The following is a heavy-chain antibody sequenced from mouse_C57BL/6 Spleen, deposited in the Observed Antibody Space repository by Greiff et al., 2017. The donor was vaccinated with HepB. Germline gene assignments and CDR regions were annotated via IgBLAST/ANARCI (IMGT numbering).Heavy chain of an antibody. CDR3: ARDGNYYFDY. CDR2: INYDGSST. J-gene: IGHJ2*01. Sequence: DVMLVESEGGLVQPGSSMKLSCTASGFTFSDYYMAWVRQVPEKGLEWVANINYDGSSTYYLDSLKSRFIISRDNAKNILYLQMSSLKSEDTATYYYARDGNYYFDYWGQGTTLTVSS. CDR1: GFTFSDYY. V-gene: IGHV5-16*01. D-gene: IGHD2-1*01.